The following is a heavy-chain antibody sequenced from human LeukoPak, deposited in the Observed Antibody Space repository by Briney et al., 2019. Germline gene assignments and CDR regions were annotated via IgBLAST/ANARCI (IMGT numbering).Heavy chain of an antibody. CDR1: GGSISGYY. CDR3: ARAAAAGPHYYYGMDV. J-gene: IGHJ6*04. V-gene: IGHV4-59*01. CDR2: IYYSGST. D-gene: IGHD6-13*01. Sequence: SQTLSLTCIVSGGSISGYYWSWIRQPPPKGTERIGYIYYSGSTNYNPSLKSQVTISVDTSKNQFSLKLTSLTAADTAVYYCARAAAAGPHYYYGMDVWGKGTTVTVSS.